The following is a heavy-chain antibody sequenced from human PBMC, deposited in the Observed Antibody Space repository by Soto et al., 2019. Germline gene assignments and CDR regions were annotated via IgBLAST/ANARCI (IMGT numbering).Heavy chain of an antibody. CDR3: SRHVGRGPVDPILDV. V-gene: IGHV3-73*02. CDR2: IRSKGDGYAT. J-gene: IGHJ6*02. D-gene: IGHD1-26*01. Sequence: EGQLVESGGGLVQPGDSLKLSCVASGFTLGGSAVHWVRQASGKGPEWVGRIRSKGDGYATAYGVSVKGRFTISRDDSKNTAYLQMNSLKTDDTAVYYCSRHVGRGPVDPILDVWGQGTTVTVSS. CDR1: GFTLGGSA.